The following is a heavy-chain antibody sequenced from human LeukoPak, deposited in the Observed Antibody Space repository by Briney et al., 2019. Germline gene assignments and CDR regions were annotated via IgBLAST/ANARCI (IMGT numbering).Heavy chain of an antibody. Sequence: GGSLRLSCAASGFTFSSYSMNWVRQAPGKGLEWVSSISSSSSYIYYADSVKGRFTISRDNAKNSLYLQMNSLRAEDTAVYYCAKSYYDSTALGYWGQGTLVTVSS. V-gene: IGHV3-21*01. J-gene: IGHJ4*02. CDR3: AKSYYDSTALGY. CDR1: GFTFSSYS. D-gene: IGHD3-22*01. CDR2: ISSSSSYI.